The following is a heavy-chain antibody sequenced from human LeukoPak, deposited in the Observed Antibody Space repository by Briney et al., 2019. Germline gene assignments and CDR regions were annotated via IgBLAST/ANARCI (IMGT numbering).Heavy chain of an antibody. CDR3: ARLMTTVTKGSGWYFDL. V-gene: IGHV3-11*01. D-gene: IGHD4-17*01. Sequence: KPGGSLRLSCAASGFTFSDYYMSWIRQAPGKGLEWVSYISSSGGIIYYADSVKGRFTISRDNAENSLYLHMNSLRAEDTAVYYCARLMTTVTKGSGWYFDLWGRGTLVTVSS. CDR1: GFTFSDYY. J-gene: IGHJ2*01. CDR2: ISSSGGII.